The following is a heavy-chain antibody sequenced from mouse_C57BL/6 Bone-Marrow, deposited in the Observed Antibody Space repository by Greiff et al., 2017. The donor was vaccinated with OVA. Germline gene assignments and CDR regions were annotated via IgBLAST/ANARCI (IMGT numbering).Heavy chain of an antibody. Sequence: LVGSGAELVRPGASVELSCKASGYTFPDYYIKWVKQRAGQGLEWIARIYPGSGNTYYNEKFKGKATLTAEKSSSTAYMQLSSLTSEDSAVYFCAREGLIFPMDYWGQGTSVTVSS. V-gene: IGHV1-76*01. J-gene: IGHJ4*01. CDR2: IYPGSGNT. CDR3: AREGLIFPMDY. D-gene: IGHD1-1*01. CDR1: GYTFPDYY.